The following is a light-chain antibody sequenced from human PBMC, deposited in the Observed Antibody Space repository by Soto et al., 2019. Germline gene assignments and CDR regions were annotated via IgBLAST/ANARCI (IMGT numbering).Light chain of an antibody. J-gene: IGKJ5*01. CDR3: QQYHTFSIA. V-gene: IGKV1-5*01. Sequence: DIQMTQSPSTLSASVVDSVTVTCRASQSISTWLAWYQQKPGRAPKLLIYDSSSLESGVPSRFSGSGSGTDFTLTISGLQPDDFATYYCQQYHTFSIAFGQGTQVEIK. CDR1: QSISTW. CDR2: DSS.